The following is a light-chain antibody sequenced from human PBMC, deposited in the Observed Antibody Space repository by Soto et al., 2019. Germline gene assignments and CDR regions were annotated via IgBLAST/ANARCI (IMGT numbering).Light chain of an antibody. CDR1: SSDVGGYNY. J-gene: IGLJ2*01. Sequence: QSALTQPASVSGSPGQSITISCTGTSSDVGGYNYVSWYQQHPGKAPKLMIYDVSNRPSGVSNRFSGSKSGNTASLPISGLQAEDDADYYCSSYTSRSVVFGGGTKLT. CDR3: SSYTSRSVV. CDR2: DVS. V-gene: IGLV2-14*01.